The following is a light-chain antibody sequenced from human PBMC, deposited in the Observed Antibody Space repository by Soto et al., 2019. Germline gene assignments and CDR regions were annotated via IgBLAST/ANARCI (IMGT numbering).Light chain of an antibody. V-gene: IGLV2-23*01. J-gene: IGLJ2*01. CDR2: EGS. CDR1: SSDVGSYNL. CDR3: CSYAGSSTYVV. Sequence: QSALTQPASVSGSPGQSITISCTGTSSDVGSYNLVSWYQQHPGKAPKLMIYEGSKRPSGVSTRFSGSKSGNTASLTISGLQAEDEADYYCCSYAGSSTYVVFGGGTKLTVL.